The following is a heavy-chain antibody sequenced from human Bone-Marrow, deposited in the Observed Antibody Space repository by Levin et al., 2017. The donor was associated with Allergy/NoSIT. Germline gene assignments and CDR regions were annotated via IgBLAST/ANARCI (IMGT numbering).Heavy chain of an antibody. CDR1: GGSISSSSYY. Sequence: SQTLSLTCTVSGGSISSSSYYWGWIRQPPGKGLEWIGSIYYSGSTYYNPSLKSRVTISVDTSKNQFSLKLSSVTAADTAVYYCATHTHGYVVNSFDPWGQGTLVTVSS. CDR2: IYYSGST. D-gene: IGHD2-2*01. V-gene: IGHV4-39*01. CDR3: ATHTHGYVVNSFDP. J-gene: IGHJ5*02.